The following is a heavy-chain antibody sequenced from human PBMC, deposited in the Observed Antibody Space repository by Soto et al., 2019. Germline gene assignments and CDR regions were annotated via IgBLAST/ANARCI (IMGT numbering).Heavy chain of an antibody. Sequence: SETLSLTCTVSGGCISSYYWSWIRQPPGKGLEWIGYIYYSGSTNYNPSLKSRVTISVDTSKNQFSLKLSSVTAADTAVYYCARGYCSGGSCYSPNWFDPWGQGTLVT. CDR1: GGCISSYY. CDR2: IYYSGST. V-gene: IGHV4-59*08. J-gene: IGHJ5*02. CDR3: ARGYCSGGSCYSPNWFDP. D-gene: IGHD2-15*01.